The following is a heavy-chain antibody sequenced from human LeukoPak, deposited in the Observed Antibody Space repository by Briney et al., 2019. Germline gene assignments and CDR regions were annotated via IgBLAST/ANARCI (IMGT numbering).Heavy chain of an antibody. D-gene: IGHD3-10*01. J-gene: IGHJ4*02. CDR1: GYTFTGYY. V-gene: IGHV1-2*02. Sequence: ASVKVSCKASGYTFTGYYMHWVRQAPGQGLEWMGWINPNSGGTNYGQKFQGRVTMTRDTSISTAYMELRRLRSDDTAVYYCARDSGERGSGSYLIAYWGQGTLVTVSS. CDR2: INPNSGGT. CDR3: ARDSGERGSGSYLIAY.